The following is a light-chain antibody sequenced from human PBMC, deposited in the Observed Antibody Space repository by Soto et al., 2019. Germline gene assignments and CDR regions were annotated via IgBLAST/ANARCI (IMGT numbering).Light chain of an antibody. CDR3: QQRSNWPPT. V-gene: IGKV3-11*01. CDR2: DAS. J-gene: IGKJ1*01. Sequence: EIVLTQSPATLSLSPGERATLSCRASQSVSSYLAWYQQKPGQAPRLLIYDASNRATGIPARFSGSGSGTDFTLTISSLEPEDFAVYYCQQRSNWPPTFGQVPKVEIK. CDR1: QSVSSY.